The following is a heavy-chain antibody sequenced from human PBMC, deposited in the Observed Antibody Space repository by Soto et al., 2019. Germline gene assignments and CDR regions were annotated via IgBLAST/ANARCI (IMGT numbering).Heavy chain of an antibody. J-gene: IGHJ4*02. Sequence: QVQLVESGGGVVQPGRSLRLSCAASGFTFSSYGMHWVRQAPGKGLEWVAVISYDGSNKYFADSVKGRFTISRDNSKNTLYLQMNSLRAEDTAVYYCAKISRFHGAVAGTEDWGQGTLVTVSS. CDR1: GFTFSSYG. D-gene: IGHD6-19*01. CDR2: ISYDGSNK. CDR3: AKISRFHGAVAGTED. V-gene: IGHV3-30*18.